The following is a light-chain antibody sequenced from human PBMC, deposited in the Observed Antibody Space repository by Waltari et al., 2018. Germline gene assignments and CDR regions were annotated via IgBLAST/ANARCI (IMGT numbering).Light chain of an antibody. Sequence: SSELTQDPAVSVALGQTVRFTCQGDSLRTSYASWDQLKPGQAPVLVIYGKDKRPSGIPDRISGYSSGTTSSLTITGAQAEDEADYYCSSRNGRANQVVFAGGIKVTVL. CDR2: GKD. V-gene: IGLV3-19*01. CDR1: SLRTSY. CDR3: SSRNGRANQVV. J-gene: IGLJ3*02.